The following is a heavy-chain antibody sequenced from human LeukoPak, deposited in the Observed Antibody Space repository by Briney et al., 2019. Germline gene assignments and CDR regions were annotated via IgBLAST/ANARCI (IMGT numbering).Heavy chain of an antibody. V-gene: IGHV4-38-2*02. CDR2: IYHSGST. J-gene: IGHJ5*02. CDR1: GYSISSGYY. D-gene: IGHD2-15*01. CDR3: ARVVVVVAVVDP. Sequence: SSETLSLTCTVSGYSISSGYYWGWIRQPPGKGLEWIGSIYHSGSTYYNPSLKSRVTISVDTSKNQFSLKLSSVTAADTAVYYCARVVVVVAVVDPWGQGALVTVSS.